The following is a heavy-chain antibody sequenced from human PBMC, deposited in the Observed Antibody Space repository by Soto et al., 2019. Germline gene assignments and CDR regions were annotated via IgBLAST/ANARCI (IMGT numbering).Heavy chain of an antibody. CDR3: ARLNGVAFDY. D-gene: IGHD2-8*01. Sequence: PGESLKISCKTSGYSFLNYWIGWVRQMPGKGLEWMGIIYPADSDTRYSPSFQGQVTISADKSISAAYLQWSSLKASDTAMYYCARLNGVAFDYWGQGTLVTVSS. V-gene: IGHV5-51*01. CDR2: IYPADSDT. CDR1: GYSFLNYW. J-gene: IGHJ4*02.